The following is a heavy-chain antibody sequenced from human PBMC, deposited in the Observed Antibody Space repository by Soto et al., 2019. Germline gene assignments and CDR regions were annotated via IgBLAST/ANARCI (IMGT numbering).Heavy chain of an antibody. CDR3: ATDRNYDFWSGPLGSAFDI. V-gene: IGHV1-24*01. J-gene: IGHJ3*02. D-gene: IGHD3-3*01. CDR2: FDPEDGET. Sequence: ASVKVSCKVSGYTLTELSMHWVRQAPGKGLEWMGGFDPEDGETIYAQKFQGRVTMTEDTSTDTAYMELSSLRSEDTAVYYCATDRNYDFWSGPLGSAFDIWGQGTMVTVSS. CDR1: GYTLTELS.